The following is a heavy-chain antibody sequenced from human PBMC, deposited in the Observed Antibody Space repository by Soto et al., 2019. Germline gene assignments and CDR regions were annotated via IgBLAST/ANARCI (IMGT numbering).Heavy chain of an antibody. CDR1: GFTFSDYA. V-gene: IGHV3-23*01. Sequence: GGSLRLACLASGFTFSDYAMTWVRHVPGRGLEWVASLDGAGGSTYYADSVRGRFTISRDNSQNTLFLQMKRLTVDDTAIYYCAAPRDEYGSGVSWFTYGMDIWGQGTTVTVS. D-gene: IGHD3-10*01. CDR3: AAPRDEYGSGVSWFTYGMDI. CDR2: LDGAGGST. J-gene: IGHJ6*02.